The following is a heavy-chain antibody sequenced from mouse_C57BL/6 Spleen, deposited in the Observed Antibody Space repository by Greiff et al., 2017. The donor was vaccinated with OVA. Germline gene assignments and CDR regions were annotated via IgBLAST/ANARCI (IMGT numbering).Heavy chain of an antibody. J-gene: IGHJ1*03. Sequence: DVQLQESGPGLVKPSQSLSLTCSVTGYSITSGYYWNWIRQFPGNKLEWMGYISYDGSNNYNPSLKNRISITRDTSKNQFFLKLNSVTTEDTATYYCAREGFTTVVAYVRYFDVWGTGTTVTVSS. D-gene: IGHD1-1*01. CDR1: GYSITSGYY. CDR3: AREGFTTVVAYVRYFDV. CDR2: ISYDGSN. V-gene: IGHV3-6*01.